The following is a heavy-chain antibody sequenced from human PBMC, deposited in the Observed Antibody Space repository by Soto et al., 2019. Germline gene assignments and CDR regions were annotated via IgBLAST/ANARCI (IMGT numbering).Heavy chain of an antibody. CDR2: ISGSGGST. Sequence: EVQLLESGGGLVQPGGSLRLSCAASGFTFSSYAMRWVRQAPVKGLEWVSAISGSGGSTYYADSVKGRFTISRDNSKNTLYLQMNSLRAEDTAVYYGARRGSGSYYDYWGQGTLGTVSP. D-gene: IGHD1-26*01. CDR1: GFTFSSYA. J-gene: IGHJ4*02. V-gene: IGHV3-23*01. CDR3: ARRGSGSYYDY.